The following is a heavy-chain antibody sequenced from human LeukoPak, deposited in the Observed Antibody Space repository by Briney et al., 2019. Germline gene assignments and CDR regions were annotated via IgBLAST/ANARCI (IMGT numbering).Heavy chain of an antibody. Sequence: PGGSLRLSCAASGFTVSNAWMIWVRQAPGKGLEWVGRIKTKSEGGTTDCAAPVKGRFTISRDDSKNTLYLQTNSLKGEDTGVYYCTTEVGATAKGWGQGTLITVSS. J-gene: IGHJ4*02. CDR1: GFTVSNAW. V-gene: IGHV3-15*01. D-gene: IGHD1-26*01. CDR2: IKTKSEGGTT. CDR3: TTEVGATAKG.